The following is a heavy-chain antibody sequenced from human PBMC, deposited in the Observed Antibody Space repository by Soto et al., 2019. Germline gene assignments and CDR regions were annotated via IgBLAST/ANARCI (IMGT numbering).Heavy chain of an antibody. V-gene: IGHV1-69*13. CDR2: IIPIFGTA. CDR1: GGTFSSYA. J-gene: IGHJ5*02. D-gene: IGHD3-22*01. CDR3: ARDLAPLSPGYYDSSGYSDWWFDP. Sequence: SVKVSCKASGGTFSSYAIIWVRQAPGQGLEWMGGIIPIFGTANYAQKFQGRVTITADESTSTAYVELSSLRSEDTAVYYCARDLAPLSPGYYDSSGYSDWWFDPWGQGTLVTVSS.